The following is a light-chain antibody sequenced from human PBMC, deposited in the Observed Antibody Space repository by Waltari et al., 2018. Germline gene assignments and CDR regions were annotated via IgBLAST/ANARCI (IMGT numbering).Light chain of an antibody. Sequence: SYELTQPPSLSVSPGQTASITCSGDTLGDKSVCWYQQKPGQTPVMVIYQNNKRPSGIPELFSASNSVNTATLTISGTQAMDEADYYCQAWGSRPGVFGAGTKVTVL. V-gene: IGLV3-1*01. J-gene: IGLJ1*01. CDR2: QNN. CDR3: QAWGSRPGV. CDR1: TLGDKS.